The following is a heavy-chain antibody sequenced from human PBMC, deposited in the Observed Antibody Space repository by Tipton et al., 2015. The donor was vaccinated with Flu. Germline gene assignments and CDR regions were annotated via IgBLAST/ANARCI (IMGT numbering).Heavy chain of an antibody. J-gene: IGHJ4*02. Sequence: LSCSASGFSFSIHGTNWVRQAPGKGLEWVSCVSSSSSYIYYADSVKGRFTISRDNAKNSLYLEMNSLRAEDTAVYYCARDRAAAAPDYWGQGTLVTVSS. V-gene: IGHV3-21*01. CDR3: ARDRAAAAPDY. CDR2: VSSSSSYI. CDR1: GFSFSIHG. D-gene: IGHD6-13*01.